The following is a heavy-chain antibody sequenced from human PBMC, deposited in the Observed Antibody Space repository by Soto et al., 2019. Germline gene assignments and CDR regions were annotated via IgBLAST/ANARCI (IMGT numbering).Heavy chain of an antibody. J-gene: IGHJ4*02. CDR2: ISGSGGRT. Sequence: EVQLLESGGGLVQPGGSLRLSCAASGFTFSNYAMNWVRQAPGKGMEWVSVISGSGGRTYYADSVKGRFTISRDNSKNTLYLQMNSLRAEDTAVYYCASRSSGWYFDYWGQGTLVTVSS. D-gene: IGHD6-19*01. CDR3: ASRSSGWYFDY. CDR1: GFTFSNYA. V-gene: IGHV3-23*01.